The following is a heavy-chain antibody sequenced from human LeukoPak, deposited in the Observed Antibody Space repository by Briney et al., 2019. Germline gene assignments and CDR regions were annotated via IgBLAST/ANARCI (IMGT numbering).Heavy chain of an antibody. CDR2: IYPGDSDT. D-gene: IGHD6-19*01. Sequence: GESLKISCKGSGYSFTSYWIGWVRQMPGKGLEWMGIIYPGDSDTRYSPSFQGQVTISADKSISTAYLQWSSLKASDTAMYYCARQNGNRWLVPYYYYYMDVWGKGTTVTVSS. CDR3: ARQNGNRWLVPYYYYYMDV. J-gene: IGHJ6*03. V-gene: IGHV5-51*01. CDR1: GYSFTSYW.